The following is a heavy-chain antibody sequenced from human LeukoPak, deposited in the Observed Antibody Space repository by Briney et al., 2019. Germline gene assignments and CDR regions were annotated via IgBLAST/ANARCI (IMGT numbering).Heavy chain of an antibody. J-gene: IGHJ4*02. D-gene: IGHD2-2*01. Sequence: GGSLRLSCAASGFTVSSNYMSWVRQAPGKGLEWVSSISGSGGGTYYADSVKGRFTISRDNSKNTLYLQMNSLRAEDTAVYYCAKDPRGVVVPAPFDYWGQGTLVAVSS. CDR1: GFTVSSNY. CDR3: AKDPRGVVVPAPFDY. V-gene: IGHV3-23*01. CDR2: ISGSGGGT.